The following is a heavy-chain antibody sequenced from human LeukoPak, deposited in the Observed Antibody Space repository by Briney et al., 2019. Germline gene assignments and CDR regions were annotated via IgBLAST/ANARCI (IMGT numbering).Heavy chain of an antibody. D-gene: IGHD2-2*02. CDR2: INRSGST. V-gene: IGHV4-34*01. Sequence: SETLSLTCAVYGGSFSGYYWSWIRQPPGKGLEWIGEINRSGSTNYNPSLKSRVTISVDTSKNQFSLKLSSVTAADTAVYYCAGLGYCSSTSCYMVDYWGQGTLVTVSS. CDR3: AGLGYCSSTSCYMVDY. CDR1: GGSFSGYY. J-gene: IGHJ4*02.